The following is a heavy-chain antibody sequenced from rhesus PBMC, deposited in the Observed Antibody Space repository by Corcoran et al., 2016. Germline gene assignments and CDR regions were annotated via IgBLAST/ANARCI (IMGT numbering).Heavy chain of an antibody. J-gene: IGHJ5-2*02. CDR2: ISWNCGHI. Sequence: EVQLVESGGALAQPGGSLRLPCAASGFRLDDYALSWVRQAPGKGLEWVCRISWNCGHIYYADSVKGRFTISRDNAKNSLFLQMDRLRAEDTAVYYCTRESSGGGLDVWGRGVLVTVSS. V-gene: IGHV3-134*01. CDR1: GFRLDDYA. D-gene: IGHD2-39*02. CDR3: TRESSGGGLDV.